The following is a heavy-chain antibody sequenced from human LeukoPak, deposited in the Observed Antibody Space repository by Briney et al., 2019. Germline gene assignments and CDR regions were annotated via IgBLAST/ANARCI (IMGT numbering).Heavy chain of an antibody. CDR2: INRSGST. V-gene: IGHV4-34*01. CDR1: GGSFSDYY. CDR3: ARGGEDILTRPTPLH. D-gene: IGHD3-9*01. Sequence: SETLSPTCAVYGGSFSDYYWSWIRQPPGKGLEWIWEINRSGSTNYNTSLKSRVTISVDTSKNQFSLKLSSVSAADTAVYYCARGGEDILTRPTPLHWGQGTLVTVSS. J-gene: IGHJ4*02.